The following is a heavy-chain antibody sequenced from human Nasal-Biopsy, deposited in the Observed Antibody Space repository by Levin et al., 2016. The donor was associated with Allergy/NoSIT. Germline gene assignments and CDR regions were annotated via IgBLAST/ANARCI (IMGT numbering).Heavy chain of an antibody. D-gene: IGHD2-21*01. Sequence: SVKVSCKASGGIISHYSVSWVRQASGQGLEWMGGIIPVIGTPKYAQKFQGRVTISTDRSKNLVYMQLDSLTYEDTAIYYCARGTYCGGECPMTSYYYYMHLWGEGTTVTVFS. CDR3: ARGTYCGGECPMTSYYYYMHL. CDR2: IIPVIGTP. J-gene: IGHJ6*04. CDR1: GGIISHYS. V-gene: IGHV1-69*05.